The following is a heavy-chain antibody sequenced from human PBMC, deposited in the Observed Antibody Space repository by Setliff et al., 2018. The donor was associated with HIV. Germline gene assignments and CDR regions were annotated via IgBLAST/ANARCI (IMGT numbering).Heavy chain of an antibody. CDR3: ARVGPFAFDSSGYAEF. CDR1: GGTISNSG. J-gene: IGHJ4*02. Sequence: GASVKVSCKASGGTISNSGISWARQAPGQGLEWMGGFLPMLGISNYAQKFQGRVTITADESTSTVYMELSSLRSEDTAVYYCARVGPFAFDSSGYAEFWGQGTLVTVSS. CDR2: FLPMLGIS. D-gene: IGHD3-22*01. V-gene: IGHV1-69*10.